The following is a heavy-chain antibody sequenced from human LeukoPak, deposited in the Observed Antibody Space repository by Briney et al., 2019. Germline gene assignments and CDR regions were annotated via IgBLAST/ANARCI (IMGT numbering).Heavy chain of an antibody. J-gene: IGHJ4*02. CDR2: IWSDGTNK. D-gene: IGHD4-11*01. CDR3: AKDAQRGFDYSNSLEK. CDR1: GFTFNHYG. V-gene: IGHV3-33*06. Sequence: GGSLRLSGAATGFTFNHYGMHWVRQAPGKGLEWVAVIWSDGTNKYYGDSVKGRFTISRVDSENTIYLQMNSLRPEDTGVYYCAKDAQRGFDYSNSLEKWGQGTPVTVST.